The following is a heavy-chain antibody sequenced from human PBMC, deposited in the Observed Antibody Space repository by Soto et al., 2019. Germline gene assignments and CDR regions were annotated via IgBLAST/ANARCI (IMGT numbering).Heavy chain of an antibody. Sequence: DVQLVETGGGLIQPGGSLRLSCAASGFIVSRSYMSWVRQAPGKGLAWVSVIYSDGRTYYADSVKGRFTISRDNSKNTLYLQMISLSAEDTAVYYCARCSGWYGQCYFDCWGQGTLVTVSS. CDR3: ARCSGWYGQCYFDC. V-gene: IGHV3-53*02. D-gene: IGHD6-13*01. CDR1: GFIVSRSY. J-gene: IGHJ4*02. CDR2: IYSDGRT.